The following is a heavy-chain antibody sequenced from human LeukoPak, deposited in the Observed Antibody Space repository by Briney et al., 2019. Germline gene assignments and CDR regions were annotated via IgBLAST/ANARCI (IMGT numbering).Heavy chain of an antibody. V-gene: IGHV3-74*01. J-gene: IGHJ5*02. Sequence: GGSLRLSCAASGFTFSSYGMHWVRQAPGKGLVWVSRINSDGSSTSYADSVKGRFTISRDNAKNTLYLQMNSLRAEDTAVYYCARERGLWLIAARRNWFDPWGQGTLVTVSS. CDR2: INSDGSST. CDR3: ARERGLWLIAARRNWFDP. D-gene: IGHD6-6*01. CDR1: GFTFSSYG.